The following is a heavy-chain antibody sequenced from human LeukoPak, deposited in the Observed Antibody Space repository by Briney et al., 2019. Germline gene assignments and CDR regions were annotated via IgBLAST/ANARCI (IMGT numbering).Heavy chain of an antibody. CDR1: GFSFSSFW. CDR3: ARGPGDFDASDI. D-gene: IGHD1-14*01. CDR2: IKENGNEQ. V-gene: IGHV3-7*01. Sequence: PGGSLRLSCAASGFSFSSFWMSWVRQAPGKGPEWVAHIKENGNEQYYADSVKGPFTISRDNAQKSLWLQMNSLRVEDTAVYYCARGPGDFDASDIWGQGTMVTVSS. J-gene: IGHJ3*02.